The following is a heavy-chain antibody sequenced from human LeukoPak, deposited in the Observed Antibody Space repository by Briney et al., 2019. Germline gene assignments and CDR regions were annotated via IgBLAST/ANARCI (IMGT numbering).Heavy chain of an antibody. CDR3: ARDGYGDYYYMDV. CDR2: IYYSGST. Sequence: PSETLSLTCTVSGGSISSYYWSWIRQPPGKGMEWIGYIYYSGSTNYNPSLKSRVTMSVDTSKNQFSLKLSSVTAADTAAYYCARDGYGDYYYMDVWGKGTTVTVSS. V-gene: IGHV4-59*12. D-gene: IGHD4-17*01. J-gene: IGHJ6*03. CDR1: GGSISSYY.